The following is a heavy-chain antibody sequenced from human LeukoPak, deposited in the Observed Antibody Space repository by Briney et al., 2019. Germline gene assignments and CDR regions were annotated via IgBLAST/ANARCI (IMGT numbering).Heavy chain of an antibody. Sequence: PGGSLRLSCGASRFTFSNYWMSWVRQAPGKGLEWVANIKEDGSEKDYVDSVKGRFTISRDNAKNSLYLQMNSLRAEDTAVYYCAKDRPDYDYVWGSYCCPGYWGQGTLVTVSS. J-gene: IGHJ4*02. D-gene: IGHD3-16*02. CDR2: IKEDGSEK. V-gene: IGHV3-7*03. CDR3: AKDRPDYDYVWGSYCCPGY. CDR1: RFTFSNYW.